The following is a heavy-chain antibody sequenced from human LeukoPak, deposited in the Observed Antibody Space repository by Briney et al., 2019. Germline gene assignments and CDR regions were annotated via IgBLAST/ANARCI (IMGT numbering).Heavy chain of an antibody. CDR2: IWYDGSNK. CDR3: AGWARPVWSFDP. D-gene: IGHD1-14*01. Sequence: GGSLRLSCAASGFTFSSYGMHWVRQAPSKGLEWVAVIWYDGSNKYYADSVKGRFTISRDNSKNTLYLQMNSLRAEDTAVYYCAGWARPVWSFDPWGQGTLVTVSS. V-gene: IGHV3-33*01. J-gene: IGHJ5*02. CDR1: GFTFSSYG.